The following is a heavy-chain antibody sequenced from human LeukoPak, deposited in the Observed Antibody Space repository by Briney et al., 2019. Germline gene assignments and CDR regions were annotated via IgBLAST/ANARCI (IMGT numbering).Heavy chain of an antibody. CDR3: ARHPHTSGYYFHCDS. V-gene: IGHV4-59*08. D-gene: IGHD3-22*01. Sequence: PSETLSLTCTGSSGSISSYYWSWIRQPPGKGLEWIGHISYSGGTNYNPSLKSRVTMSLDTSKNQFSLKLNSVTAADTAVYYCARHPHTSGYYFHCDSWGQGALVTVSS. J-gene: IGHJ4*02. CDR2: ISYSGGT. CDR1: SGSISSYY.